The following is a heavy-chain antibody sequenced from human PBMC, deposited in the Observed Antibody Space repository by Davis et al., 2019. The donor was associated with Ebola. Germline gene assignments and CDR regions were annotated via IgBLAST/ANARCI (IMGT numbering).Heavy chain of an antibody. V-gene: IGHV5-51*01. J-gene: IGHJ4*02. Sequence: GESLKIPCKGSGYSFTSYWIGWVRQMPGKGLEWMGIIYPGDSDTRYSPSFQGQVTISADKSISTAYLQWSSLKASDTAMYYCARGILTGYYPSDFDYWGQGTLVTVSS. CDR3: ARGILTGYYPSDFDY. D-gene: IGHD3-9*01. CDR1: GYSFTSYW. CDR2: IYPGDSDT.